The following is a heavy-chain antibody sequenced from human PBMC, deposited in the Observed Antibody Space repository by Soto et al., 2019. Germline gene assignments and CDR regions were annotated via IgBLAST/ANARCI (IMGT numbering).Heavy chain of an antibody. CDR2: IIPIFGTA. CDR1: GGTFSSYA. D-gene: IGHD2-2*01. V-gene: IGHV1-69*13. J-gene: IGHJ5*02. CDR3: ARAGDIVVVPAAYNWFDP. Sequence: SVKVSCKASGGTFSSYAISWVRQAPGQGLEWMGGIIPIFGTANYAQKFQGRVTITADESTSTAYMELSSLRSEDTAVYYCARAGDIVVVPAAYNWFDPWGQGTLVTVSS.